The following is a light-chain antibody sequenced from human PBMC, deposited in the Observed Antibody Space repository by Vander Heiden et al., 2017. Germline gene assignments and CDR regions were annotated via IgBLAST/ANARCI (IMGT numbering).Light chain of an antibody. CDR3: QHFNTDA. Sequence: ANQLTQSPSSLSASVGDRVTITCRASQGISSALAWYKQKPGKAPKLLIYDASRWEMGVRLRCSGSGSETDFTLTSSRPQDEDFESYDHQHFNTDAFGGGTKVEIK. CDR1: QGISSA. J-gene: IGKJ4*01. CDR2: DAS. V-gene: IGKV1-13*02.